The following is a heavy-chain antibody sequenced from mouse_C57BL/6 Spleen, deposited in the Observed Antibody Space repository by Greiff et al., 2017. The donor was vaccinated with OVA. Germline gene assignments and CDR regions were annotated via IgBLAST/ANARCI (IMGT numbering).Heavy chain of an antibody. V-gene: IGHV1-54*01. CDR1: VYAFTHYL. CDR3: ARRAAQGTRAMDY. D-gene: IGHD3-2*02. J-gene: IGHJ4*01. CDR2: INPGSGGT. Sequence: QVHVKQSGAELVRPGTSVKVSCKASVYAFTHYLIEWVKQRPGQGLAWIGVINPGSGGTNYNEKFKGKATLTADKSSSTAYMQLSSLTSEDSAVYFCARRAAQGTRAMDYWGQGTSVTVSS.